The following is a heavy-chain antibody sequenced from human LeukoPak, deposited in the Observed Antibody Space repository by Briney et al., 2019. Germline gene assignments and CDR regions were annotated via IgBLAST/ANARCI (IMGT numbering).Heavy chain of an antibody. V-gene: IGHV4-59*12. Sequence: SETLSLTCTVSGGSISSYYWSWIRQPPGKGLEWIGYIYYSGSTNYNPSLKSRVTISVDTSKNQFSLKLSSVTAADTAMYYCAREDGTRSYDDWRQGTLVTVSS. CDR3: AREDGTRSYDD. CDR1: GGSISSYY. J-gene: IGHJ4*02. D-gene: IGHD1-26*01. CDR2: IYYSGST.